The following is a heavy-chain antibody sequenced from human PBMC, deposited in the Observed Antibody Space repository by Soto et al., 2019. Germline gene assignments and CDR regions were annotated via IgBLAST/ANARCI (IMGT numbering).Heavy chain of an antibody. Sequence: VQLLQSGGGLVQPGGSLRLSCAASGFTFDNYVMTWVRQAPGKGLEWVAGISGNGARAYYGDSVKGRFIVSRDNSKNTQYLQMNSLTDEDTALYYGANRFDDSSTCYFDTWGLRTLVTVSS. J-gene: IGHJ4*02. CDR2: ISGNGARA. CDR1: GFTFDNYV. V-gene: IGHV3-23*01. D-gene: IGHD6-6*01. CDR3: ANRFDDSSTCYFDT.